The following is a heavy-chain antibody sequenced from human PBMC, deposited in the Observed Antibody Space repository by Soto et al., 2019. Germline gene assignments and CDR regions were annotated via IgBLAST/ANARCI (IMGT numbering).Heavy chain of an antibody. D-gene: IGHD6-13*01. CDR3: ARHNRYSSTWFEGWFDP. J-gene: IGHJ5*02. CDR2: IYPGDSDT. V-gene: IGHV5-51*01. Sequence: GESLKISCKGSGYRFTNYWIGWVRQMPGKGLEWMGIIYPGDSDTRYSPSFQGQVTISADKSINTAYLQWSSLKASDTAMYYCARHNRYSSTWFEGWFDPWGQGTLVTVSS. CDR1: GYRFTNYW.